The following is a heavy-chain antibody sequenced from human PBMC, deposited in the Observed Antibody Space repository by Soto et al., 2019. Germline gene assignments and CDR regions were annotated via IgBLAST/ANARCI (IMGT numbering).Heavy chain of an antibody. D-gene: IGHD2-2*01. J-gene: IGHJ4*02. CDR2: ISGSGGST. Sequence: EVQLLESGGGLVQPGGSLRLSCAASGFTFSSYAMSWVRQAPGKGLEWVSAISGSGGSTYYADSVKGRFTISRDNSKNTLYLQMNSLRAEDTAVYYCAKGSWSTRDIVVVPAVIPYFDYWGQGTLVTVSS. CDR3: AKGSWSTRDIVVVPAVIPYFDY. CDR1: GFTFSSYA. V-gene: IGHV3-23*01.